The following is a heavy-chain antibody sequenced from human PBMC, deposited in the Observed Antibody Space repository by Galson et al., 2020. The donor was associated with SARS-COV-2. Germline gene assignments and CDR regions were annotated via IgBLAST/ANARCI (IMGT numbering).Heavy chain of an antibody. D-gene: IGHD5-18*01. Sequence: NSGGSLRLSCAASGFPFSTYSMNWVRLAPGKGLEWVSSISTSSSYTYYVDSVKGRFSIPRDNPRNSLYLQMNSLRAEDTAVYYCARDEGIRGYNYGRLYYGMDVWGQGTMVTVSS. V-gene: IGHV3-21*01. J-gene: IGHJ6*02. CDR2: ISTSSSYT. CDR3: ARDEGIRGYNYGRLYYGMDV. CDR1: GFPFSTYS.